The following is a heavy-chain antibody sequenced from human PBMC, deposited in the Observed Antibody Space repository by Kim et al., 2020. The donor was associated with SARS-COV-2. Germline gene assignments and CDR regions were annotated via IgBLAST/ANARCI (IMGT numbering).Heavy chain of an antibody. V-gene: IGHV1-3*01. Sequence: KFQGRVTITRDTSASTAYMELSSLRSEDTAVYYCARAIWSETPWGWFDPWGQGTLVTVSS. CDR3: ARAIWSETPWGWFDP. J-gene: IGHJ5*02. D-gene: IGHD3-3*01.